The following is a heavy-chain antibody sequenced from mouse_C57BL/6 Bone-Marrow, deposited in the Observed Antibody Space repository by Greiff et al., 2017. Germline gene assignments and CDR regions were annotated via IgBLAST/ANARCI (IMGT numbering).Heavy chain of an antibody. D-gene: IGHD6-1*01. CDR1: GFTFSDYY. J-gene: IGHJ4*01. CDR2: ISNGGGST. Sequence: EVQLVESGGGLVQPGGSLKLSCAASGFTFSDYYMYWVRQTPEKRLEWVAYISNGGGSTYYPDTVKGRFTISRDNAKNTLYLQMSRLKSEDTAMYYCARLPNYAMDYWGQGTSVTVSS. CDR3: ARLPNYAMDY. V-gene: IGHV5-12*01.